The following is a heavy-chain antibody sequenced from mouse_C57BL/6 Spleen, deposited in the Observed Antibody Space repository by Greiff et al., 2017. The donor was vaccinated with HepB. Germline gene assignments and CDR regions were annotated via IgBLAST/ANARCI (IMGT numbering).Heavy chain of an antibody. D-gene: IGHD2-5*01. Sequence: VQLQQSVAELVRPGASVKLSCTASGFNIKNPYMHWVKQRPEQGLEWIGRIDPANGNTKYAPKFQGKATITADTSSNTAYLQLSSLTSEDTAIYYCARRSNLWYFDVWGTGTTVTVSS. CDR2: IDPANGNT. CDR3: ARRSNLWYFDV. CDR1: GFNIKNPY. J-gene: IGHJ1*03. V-gene: IGHV14-3*01.